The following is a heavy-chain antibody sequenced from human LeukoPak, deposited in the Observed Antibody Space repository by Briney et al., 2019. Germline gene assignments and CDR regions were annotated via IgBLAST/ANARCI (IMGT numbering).Heavy chain of an antibody. V-gene: IGHV3-48*04. J-gene: IGHJ4*02. D-gene: IGHD3-22*01. Sequence: GGSLRLSCAASGFTFSSYWMSWVRQAPGKGLEWVSYISSSGSTIYYADSVKGRFTISRDNAKNSLYLQMNSLRAEDTAVYYCARLDSSGYYYGAFDYWGQGTLVTVSS. CDR2: ISSSGSTI. CDR1: GFTFSSYW. CDR3: ARLDSSGYYYGAFDY.